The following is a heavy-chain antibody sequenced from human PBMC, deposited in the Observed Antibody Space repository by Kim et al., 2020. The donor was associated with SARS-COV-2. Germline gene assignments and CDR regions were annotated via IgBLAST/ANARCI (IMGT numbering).Heavy chain of an antibody. CDR3: ARGPLKRYAIDL. CDR2: LGGDGEKT. Sequence: GGSLRLSCAASGFTFSTYAMSWVRQAPGRGLEWVSILGGDGEKTYYADSVQGRFTISRDNSRNTVSLQMSGLRVEDTAVYYCARGPLKRYAIDLWGPGT. CDR1: GFTFSTYA. J-gene: IGHJ6*02. V-gene: IGHV3-23*01.